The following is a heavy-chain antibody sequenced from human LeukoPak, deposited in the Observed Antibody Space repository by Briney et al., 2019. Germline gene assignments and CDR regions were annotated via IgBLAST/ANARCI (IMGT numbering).Heavy chain of an antibody. CDR1: GYTFTDYY. V-gene: IGHV1-2*04. J-gene: IGHJ4*02. D-gene: IGHD2-15*01. CDR3: ARDALGYCGGGSCYHFDY. Sequence: EASVKVSCKASGYTFTDYYMHWMRQAPGQGLEWMGWINPNTGGTNFAQKFQGWVTMTRDTSISTAYVELSRLSSDDTAVYYCARDALGYCGGGSCYHFDYWGQGTLVTVSS. CDR2: INPNTGGT.